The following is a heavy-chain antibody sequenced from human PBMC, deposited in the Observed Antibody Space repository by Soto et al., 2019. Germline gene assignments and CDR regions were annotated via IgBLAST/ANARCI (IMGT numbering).Heavy chain of an antibody. Sequence: SSVKVSCKASGATFSSYDISWLCQAPAQGLEWMGETSPSFGTSHYAEKFKGRFRITVEKSRRAACMEVSSLRSEDKAVYHCANSAPGDGSGYGSYCYYGMDGWGKGTTVTVSS. CDR3: ANSAPGDGSGYGSYCYYGMDG. CDR1: GATFSSYD. CDR2: TSPSFGTS. V-gene: IGHV1-69*06. D-gene: IGHD3-22*01. J-gene: IGHJ6*04.